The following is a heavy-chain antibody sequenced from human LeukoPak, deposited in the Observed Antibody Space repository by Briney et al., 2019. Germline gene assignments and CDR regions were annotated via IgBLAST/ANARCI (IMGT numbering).Heavy chain of an antibody. Sequence: GGSLRLSCAASGFTFSRYSMNWVRQAPGKGLEWVSSITISSTYPFYADSVKGRFTISRDNATNSLYLQMNSLRAEDTAVYYCARDLEQQLFDLWGQGTLVTVSS. CDR3: ARDLEQQLFDL. J-gene: IGHJ5*02. V-gene: IGHV3-21*01. CDR1: GFTFSRYS. CDR2: ITISSTYP. D-gene: IGHD6-13*01.